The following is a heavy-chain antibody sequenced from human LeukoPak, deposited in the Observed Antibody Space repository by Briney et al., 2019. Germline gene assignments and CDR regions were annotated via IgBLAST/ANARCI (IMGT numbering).Heavy chain of an antibody. Sequence: SVKVSCKSSGGTFSSYAISWVRQAPGQGLEWMGRIIPILGIANYAQKFQGRVTITADKSTSTAYMELSSLRSEDTAVYYCARGSEVAGYSTYYFDYWGQGTLVTVSS. CDR2: IIPILGIA. CDR1: GGTFSSYA. CDR3: ARGSEVAGYSTYYFDY. D-gene: IGHD5-12*01. J-gene: IGHJ4*02. V-gene: IGHV1-69*04.